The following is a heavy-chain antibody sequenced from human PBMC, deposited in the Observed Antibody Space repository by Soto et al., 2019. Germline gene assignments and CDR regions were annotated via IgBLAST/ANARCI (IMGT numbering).Heavy chain of an antibody. CDR2: LIPVFDTP. J-gene: IGHJ6*02. Sequence: QVQPVQSGSEVKKLGSSVRVSCKTGSFYAVSWVRQAPGQGLEWMGGLIPVFDTPSYAQKFQGRVTITADESKSTAYMELSSLRSEDTALYYCASTPVTGRYSYYGMDAWDQGIAVTVSS. D-gene: IGHD4-4*01. V-gene: IGHV1-69*01. CDR3: ASTPVTGRYSYYGMDA. CDR1: SFYA.